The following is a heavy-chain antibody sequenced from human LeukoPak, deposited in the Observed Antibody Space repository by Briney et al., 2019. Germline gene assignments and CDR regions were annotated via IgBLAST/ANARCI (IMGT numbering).Heavy chain of an antibody. J-gene: IGHJ4*02. Sequence: GGSLRLSCAASGFTFSSYAMSWVRQAPGKGLEWVSAISGSGGSTYYADSVKGRFTISRDNSKNTLYLQMNSLRAEDTAVYYCAKVGDSSGYLTYFDYWGQGTLVTVSS. CDR3: AKVGDSSGYLTYFDY. D-gene: IGHD3-22*01. CDR1: GFTFSSYA. CDR2: ISGSGGST. V-gene: IGHV3-23*01.